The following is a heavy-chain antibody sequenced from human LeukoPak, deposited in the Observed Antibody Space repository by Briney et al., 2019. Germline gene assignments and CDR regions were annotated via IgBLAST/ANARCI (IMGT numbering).Heavy chain of an antibody. J-gene: IGHJ5*02. V-gene: IGHV3-23*01. CDR2: ISGSGGST. D-gene: IGHD3-10*01. Sequence: GGSLRLSCAASGFTFSSYGMSWVRQAPGKGLEWVSAISGSGGSTYYADSVKGRFTISRDNSKNTLYLQMNSLRAEDTAVYYCARDRAWNYYGSGSLSPAWFDPWGQGTLVTVSS. CDR3: ARDRAWNYYGSGSLSPAWFDP. CDR1: GFTFSSYG.